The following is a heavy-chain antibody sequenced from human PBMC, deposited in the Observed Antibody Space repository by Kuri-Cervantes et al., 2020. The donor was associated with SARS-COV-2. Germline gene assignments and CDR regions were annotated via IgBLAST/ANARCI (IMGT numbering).Heavy chain of an antibody. J-gene: IGHJ6*02. V-gene: IGHV4-59*01. CDR3: ARGTYYDFWSGYNYYGMDV. CDR2: IYYSGST. D-gene: IGHD3-3*01. Sequence: SETLSLTCAVSGSSINYYYWTWIRQPSGKGLEWIGYIYYSGSTNYNPSLKSRVTISVDTSKNQFSLKLSSVTAADTAVYYCARGTYYDFWSGYNYYGMDVWGQGTTVTVSS. CDR1: GSSINYYY.